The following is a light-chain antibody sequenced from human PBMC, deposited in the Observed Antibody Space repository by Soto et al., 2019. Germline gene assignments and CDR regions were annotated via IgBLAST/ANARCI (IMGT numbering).Light chain of an antibody. Sequence: QSALTQPRSVSGSPGQSVTISCTGTSSYVGGYNYVSWYQQHPGKAPKLMIYDVSKRPSGVPDRFSGSKSGNTASLTISGLQAEDEADYYCSSYAGSSTLVFGGGTKVTVL. V-gene: IGLV2-11*01. CDR2: DVS. J-gene: IGLJ2*01. CDR3: SSYAGSSTLV. CDR1: SSYVGGYNY.